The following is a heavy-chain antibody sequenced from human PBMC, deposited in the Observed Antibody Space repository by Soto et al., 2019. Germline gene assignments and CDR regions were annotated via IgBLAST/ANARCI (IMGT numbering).Heavy chain of an antibody. CDR1: GGSISSGDYY. CDR2: IYYSGST. Sequence: PSETLSLTCTVSGGSISSGDYYWSWIRQPPGKGLEWIGYIYYSGSTYYNPSLKSRVTISVDTSKNQFSLKLSSVTAADTAVYYCARDDYYDSSGYYYGNRYFQHWGQGTLVTVPQ. D-gene: IGHD3-22*01. J-gene: IGHJ1*01. CDR3: ARDDYYDSSGYYYGNRYFQH. V-gene: IGHV4-30-4*01.